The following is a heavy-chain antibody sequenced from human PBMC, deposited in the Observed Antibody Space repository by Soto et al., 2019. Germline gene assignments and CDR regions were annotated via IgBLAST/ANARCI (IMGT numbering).Heavy chain of an antibody. J-gene: IGHJ1*01. V-gene: IGHV3-30*18. D-gene: IGHD3-22*01. Sequence: PGGSLRLSCAASGFTFSSYGMHWVRQAPGKGLEWVAVISYDGSNKYYADSVKGRFTISRDNSKNTLYLQMNSLRAEDTAVYYCAKEILDYDSSGVEYSQHWGQGTLVTVSS. CDR2: ISYDGSNK. CDR1: GFTFSSYG. CDR3: AKEILDYDSSGVEYSQH.